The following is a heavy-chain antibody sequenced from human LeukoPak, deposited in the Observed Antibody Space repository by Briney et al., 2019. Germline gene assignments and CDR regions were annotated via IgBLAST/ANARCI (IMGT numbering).Heavy chain of an antibody. CDR2: IIPILGIA. J-gene: IGHJ3*02. CDR3: ARSPRIGYDSSGYTNI. D-gene: IGHD3-22*01. V-gene: IGHV1-69*02. Sequence: GASVKVSCKASGGTFSSYTISWVRQAPGQGLEWMGRIIPILGIANYAQKFQGRVTITADKSTSTAYMELSSLRSGDTAVYYCARSPRIGYDSSGYTNIWGQGTMVTVSS. CDR1: GGTFSSYT.